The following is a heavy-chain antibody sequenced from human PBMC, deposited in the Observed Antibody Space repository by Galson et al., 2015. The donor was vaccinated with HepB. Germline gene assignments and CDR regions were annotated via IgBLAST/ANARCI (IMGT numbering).Heavy chain of an antibody. V-gene: IGHV4-59*01. Sequence: QVQLQESGPGLVKPSETLSLTCTVSGGSISSYYWSWIRQPPGKGLEWIGYIYYSGSTNYNPSLKSRVTISVDTSKNQFSLKLSSVTAADTAVYYCAREGQKRGTDAFDIWGQGTMVTVSS. CDR1: GGSISSYY. CDR2: IYYSGST. J-gene: IGHJ3*02. D-gene: IGHD1-1*01. CDR3: AREGQKRGTDAFDI.